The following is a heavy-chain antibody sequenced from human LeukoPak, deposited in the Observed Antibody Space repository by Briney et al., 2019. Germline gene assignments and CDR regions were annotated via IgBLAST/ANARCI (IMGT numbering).Heavy chain of an antibody. V-gene: IGHV4-61*02. CDR1: GGSISSGSYY. CDR3: ARGYDFWSGSDMFDY. D-gene: IGHD3-3*01. CDR2: IYTSGST. J-gene: IGHJ4*02. Sequence: SETLSLTCTVSGGSISSGSYYWSWIRQPARKGLEWIGRIYTSGSTNYNPSLKSRVTISVDTSKNQFSLKLSSVTAADTAVYYCARGYDFWSGSDMFDYWGQGTLVTVSS.